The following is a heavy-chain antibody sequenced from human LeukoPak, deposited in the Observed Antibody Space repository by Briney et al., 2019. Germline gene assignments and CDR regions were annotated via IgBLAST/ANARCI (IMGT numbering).Heavy chain of an antibody. CDR2: IYYSGST. D-gene: IGHD3-10*01. J-gene: IGHJ5*02. V-gene: IGHV4-59*08. Sequence: KPSETLSLTCTVSGGSISSYYWSWIRQPPGKGLEWIGYIYYSGSTNYNPSLKSRVTISVDTSKNQFSLKLSSVTAADTAVYYCARYYYGSGSYYKTVGWFDPWGQGTLVTVSS. CDR1: GGSISSYY. CDR3: ARYYYGSGSYYKTVGWFDP.